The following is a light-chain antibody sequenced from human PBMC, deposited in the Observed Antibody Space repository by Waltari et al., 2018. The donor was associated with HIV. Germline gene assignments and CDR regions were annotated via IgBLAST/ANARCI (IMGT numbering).Light chain of an antibody. CDR3: QQYHDSPRT. J-gene: IGKJ1*01. V-gene: IGKV1-8*01. CDR2: GAS. Sequence: ATRMTQSPPSVSAATGDTGNITCRASRDIDTHLAWYQHKPGSAPHLLIYGASTLQKGVPARFNGSGSGTSFSLTVTCLQSEDFATYFCQQYHDSPRTFGLGTTV. CDR1: RDIDTH.